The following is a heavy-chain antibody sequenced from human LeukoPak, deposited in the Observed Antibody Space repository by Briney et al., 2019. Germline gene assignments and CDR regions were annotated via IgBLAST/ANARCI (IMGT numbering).Heavy chain of an antibody. Sequence: SETLSLTCAVYGGSFSGYYWSWIRQPPGKGLEWIGEINHSGSTNYNPSLKGRVTISVDTSKNQFSLKLSSVTAADTAMYYCARQGSGFAPKYYFYMDVWGKGTTVTVSS. CDR1: GGSFSGYY. V-gene: IGHV4-34*01. CDR3: ARQGSGFAPKYYFYMDV. J-gene: IGHJ6*03. CDR2: INHSGST. D-gene: IGHD3-10*01.